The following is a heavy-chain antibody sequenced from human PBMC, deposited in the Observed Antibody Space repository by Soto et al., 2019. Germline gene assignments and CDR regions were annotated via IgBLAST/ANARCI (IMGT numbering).Heavy chain of an antibody. V-gene: IGHV1-69*12. CDR3: ARDRQQVALVDAFDT. D-gene: IGHD6-13*01. Sequence: QVQLVQSGAEVKKPGSSVKVSCKASGGNFRFYAISWVRQAPGQGLEWMGGIIPIFGSANYAQKFEGRVTITADESTTTAYMEMSSLYSEDTAVYYCARDRQQVALVDAFDTWGQGTMVTVSS. CDR1: GGNFRFYA. CDR2: IIPIFGSA. J-gene: IGHJ3*02.